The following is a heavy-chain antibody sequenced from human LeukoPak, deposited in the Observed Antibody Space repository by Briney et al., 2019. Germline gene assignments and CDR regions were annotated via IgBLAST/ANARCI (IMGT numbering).Heavy chain of an antibody. V-gene: IGHV3-30*18. Sequence: TGGSLRLSCAASGFTFSSYGMHWVRQAPGKGLEWVAVISYDGSNKYYADSVKGRFTISRDNSKNTLYLQMNSLRAEDTAVYYCAKDASYTAYSSSRAVVDNWFDPWGQGTLVTVSS. CDR3: AKDASYTAYSSSRAVVDNWFDP. J-gene: IGHJ5*02. CDR1: GFTFSSYG. CDR2: ISYDGSNK. D-gene: IGHD6-13*01.